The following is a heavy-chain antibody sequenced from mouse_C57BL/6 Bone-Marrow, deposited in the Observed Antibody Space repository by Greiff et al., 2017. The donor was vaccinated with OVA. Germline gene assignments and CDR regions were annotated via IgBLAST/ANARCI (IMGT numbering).Heavy chain of an antibody. CDR2: FHPYNDDT. CDR3: ARDDGYYGKFAY. V-gene: IGHV1-47*01. J-gene: IGHJ3*01. Sequence: QVHVKQSGAELVKPGASVKMSCKASGYTFTTYPIEWMKQNHGKSLEWIGNFHPYNDDTKYNEKFKGKATLTVEKSSSTVYLELSRLTSDDSAVYYCARDDGYYGKFAYWGQGTLVTVSA. CDR1: GYTFTTYP. D-gene: IGHD2-3*01.